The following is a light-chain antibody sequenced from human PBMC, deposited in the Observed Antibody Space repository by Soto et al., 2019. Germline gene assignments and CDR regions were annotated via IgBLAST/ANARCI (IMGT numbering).Light chain of an antibody. CDR3: QQCFSTPRT. CDR2: GAS. Sequence: DIQMTQSPSPLSASVGDRVTITCRASQTISTYLNWYQQKPGKAPKLLIYGASSLQSGVPSRFSGSVSGTDFTLNISSLEPEDFGTYYCQQCFSTPRTFGQGTKVEIK. V-gene: IGKV1-39*01. J-gene: IGKJ1*01. CDR1: QTISTY.